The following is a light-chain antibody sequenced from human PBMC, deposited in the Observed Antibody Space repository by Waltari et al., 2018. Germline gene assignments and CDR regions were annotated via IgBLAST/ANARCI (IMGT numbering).Light chain of an antibody. J-gene: IGLJ3*02. CDR3: KSYTGTGSWV. V-gene: IGLV2-14*03. CDR2: DVS. Sequence: QSALTQPASVSGSPGQSITISCTGTKSDVGFYNYVSWYQQHPGNAPKVIIYDVSQRPSGISNRFSGSKSGNTASLIISGLQADDEADYYCKSYTGTGSWVFGGGTKLTVL. CDR1: KSDVGFYNY.